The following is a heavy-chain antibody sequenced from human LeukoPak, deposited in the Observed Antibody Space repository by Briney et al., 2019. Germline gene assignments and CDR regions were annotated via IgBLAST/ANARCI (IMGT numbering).Heavy chain of an antibody. D-gene: IGHD4-17*01. CDR2: VYYSGNT. CDR3: AKLWDDFGDSSAWFDP. CDR1: GGSISSYY. Sequence: SETLSLTCTVSGGSISSYYWTWIRQPPGKGLEWIGYVYYSGNTFYNPSLKSRVSMSVDTSKNHFSLDLWSVTAADTAVYYCAKLWDDFGDSSAWFDPWGQGTLVTVSS. V-gene: IGHV4-59*08. J-gene: IGHJ5*02.